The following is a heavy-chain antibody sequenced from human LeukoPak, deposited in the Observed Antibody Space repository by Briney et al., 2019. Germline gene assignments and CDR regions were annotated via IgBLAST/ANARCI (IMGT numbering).Heavy chain of an antibody. CDR2: ISYDGSDK. V-gene: IGHV3-30*04. Sequence: GRSLRLSCAASGFTFSSYAMHWVRQAPGKGLEWVAVISYDGSDKFYTDSVKGRFTISRDYSKNTLYLQMNSLRAEDTAVYYCARRAGAYSHPYDYWGQGTLVTVS. CDR3: ARRAGAYSHPYDY. D-gene: IGHD4/OR15-4a*01. J-gene: IGHJ4*02. CDR1: GFTFSSYA.